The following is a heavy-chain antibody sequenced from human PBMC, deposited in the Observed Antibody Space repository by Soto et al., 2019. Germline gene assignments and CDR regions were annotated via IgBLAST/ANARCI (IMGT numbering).Heavy chain of an antibody. V-gene: IGHV4-34*01. CDR3: AREGPGYSPTAADY. J-gene: IGHJ4*02. D-gene: IGHD5-18*01. CDR1: GGSFSGYY. Sequence: QVQLQQWGAGLLKPSETLSLTCAVYGGSFSGYYWSWIRQPPGKGLEWIGEINHSGSTNYNPSLKSRVTISVDTSKNQFSLKLSSVTAADTAVYYCAREGPGYSPTAADYWGQGTLVTVSS. CDR2: INHSGST.